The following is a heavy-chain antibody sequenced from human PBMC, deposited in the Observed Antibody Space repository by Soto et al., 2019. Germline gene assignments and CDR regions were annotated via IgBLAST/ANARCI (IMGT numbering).Heavy chain of an antibody. Sequence: SETLSLTCAVSGGSISSYYWSWIRQPPGKGLEWIGYIYYSGSTNYNPSLKSRVTISVDTSKNQFSLKLTSVTAADTAVYYCARSLYTSGWRTPPFDYWGQGTLVTVSS. V-gene: IGHV4-59*01. CDR3: ARSLYTSGWRTPPFDY. J-gene: IGHJ4*02. CDR2: IYYSGST. CDR1: GGSISSYY. D-gene: IGHD6-19*01.